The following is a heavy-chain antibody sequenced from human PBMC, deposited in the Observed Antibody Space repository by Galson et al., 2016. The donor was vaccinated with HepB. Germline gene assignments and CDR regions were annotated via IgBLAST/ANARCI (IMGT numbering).Heavy chain of an antibody. CDR2: IWPNGNSQ. CDR3: ARDEIAGTTGDY. V-gene: IGHV3-33*01. CDR1: GFRFSDRA. J-gene: IGHJ4*02. D-gene: IGHD1-7*01. Sequence: SLRLSCAASGFRFSDRAMHWVRQPPGKGLEWVAVIWPNGNSQYYADSVKGRFTISRDNSKNTLYLQMNSLRAEDTAVYYCARDEIAGTTGDYWGQGTLVTVSS.